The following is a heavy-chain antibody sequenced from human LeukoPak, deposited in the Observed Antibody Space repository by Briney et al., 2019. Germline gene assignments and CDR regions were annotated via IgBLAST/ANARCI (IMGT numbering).Heavy chain of an antibody. CDR3: AKTPYSLDYFDY. CDR1: GLTSSSYA. Sequence: GGSLRLSCAPSGLTSSSYAMRWGPQAPGRGLGRVAFIRYDRSNKYYADSVKGRFTISRDNSKNALYLQMNSLRAEDTAVYYGAKTPYSLDYFDYWGQGTLVTVSS. D-gene: IGHD6-13*01. CDR2: IRYDRSNK. J-gene: IGHJ4*02. V-gene: IGHV3-30*02.